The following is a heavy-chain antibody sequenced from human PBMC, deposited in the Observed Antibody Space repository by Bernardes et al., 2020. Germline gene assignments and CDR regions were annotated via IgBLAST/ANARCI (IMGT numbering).Heavy chain of an antibody. CDR1: GGSISGHF. D-gene: IGHD6-19*01. V-gene: IGHV4-4*07. J-gene: IGHJ5*02. CDR3: ARVRVGSGWYLGP. Sequence: SVTLSLTCFVSGGSISGHFWTWIRQPAGKGLEWIGRIYSSGTTKYNPSLQSRVILSVDTSKNQVSLKLNSVTAADSGVYYCARVRVGSGWYLGPWGQGTLVTVSS. CDR2: IYSSGTT.